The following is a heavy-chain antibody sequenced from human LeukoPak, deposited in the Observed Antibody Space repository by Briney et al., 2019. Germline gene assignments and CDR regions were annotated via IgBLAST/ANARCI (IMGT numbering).Heavy chain of an antibody. V-gene: IGHV4-31*03. CDR3: ARTRSKPYYYYYMDV. J-gene: IGHJ6*03. CDR2: IYYSGST. D-gene: IGHD1-14*01. Sequence: PSQTPSLTCTVSGGSISSGGYYWSWIRQHPGKGLEWIGYIYYSGSTYYNPSLKSRVTISVDTSKNQFSLKLSSVTAADTAVYYCARTRSKPYYYYYMDVWGKGTTVTVSS. CDR1: GGSISSGGYY.